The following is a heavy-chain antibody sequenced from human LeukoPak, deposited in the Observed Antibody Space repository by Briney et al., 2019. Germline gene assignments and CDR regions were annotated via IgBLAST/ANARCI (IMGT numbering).Heavy chain of an antibody. V-gene: IGHV4-38-2*02. CDR2: IYHSGST. D-gene: IGHD6-6*01. CDR3: ARALSLTHSSSSPMDV. Sequence: PSETLALTCTVSGYSISSGYYWGWIRQPPGKGLEWIGSIYHSGSTYYNPSLKSRVTISVDTSKNQFSLKLSSVTAADTAVYYCARALSLTHSSSSPMDVWGKGTTVTVSS. J-gene: IGHJ6*03. CDR1: GYSISSGYY.